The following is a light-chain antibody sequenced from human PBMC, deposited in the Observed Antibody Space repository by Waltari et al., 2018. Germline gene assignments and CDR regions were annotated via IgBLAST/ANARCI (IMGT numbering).Light chain of an antibody. V-gene: IGKV3-15*01. J-gene: IGKJ1*01. CDR1: QSVSSN. CDR2: DAS. Sequence: EIVMTQSPATLSVSPGERATLSCRASQSVSSNLAWYQQRPGQVPRLLIYDASTRATAIPARFSGSGSGTEFTLIIDSLQSEDFAVYYCQQYNNWPLTFGQGTKVEIK. CDR3: QQYNNWPLT.